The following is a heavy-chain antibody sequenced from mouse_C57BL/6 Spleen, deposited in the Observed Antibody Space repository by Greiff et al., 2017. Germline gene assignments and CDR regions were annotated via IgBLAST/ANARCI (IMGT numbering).Heavy chain of an antibody. D-gene: IGHD1-1*01. CDR1: GYTFTSYW. CDR2: IHPNSGST. V-gene: IGHV1-64*01. J-gene: IGHJ1*03. CDR3: ARQDANYYGSSYGYFDV. Sequence: VQLQQSGAELVKPGASVKLSCKASGYTFTSYWMHWVKQRPGQGLEWIGMIHPNSGSTNYNEKFKSKATLTVDKSSSTAYMQLSSLTSEDSAVYYCARQDANYYGSSYGYFDVWGTGTTVTVSS.